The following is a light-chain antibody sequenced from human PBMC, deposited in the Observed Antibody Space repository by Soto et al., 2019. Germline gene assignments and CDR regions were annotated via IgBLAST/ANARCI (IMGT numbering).Light chain of an antibody. CDR3: PVPFT. J-gene: IGKJ3*01. CDR1: QRISSY. CDR2: AAS. Sequence: DIQMTQSPSSLSASVGDRVTITCRASQRISSYLNWCQQKPGKAPKLLIYAASSLQRGVPSGFSGSGSGTGFTLTISSLQPEDLATYYCPVPFTFGPGTKVDVK. V-gene: IGKV1-39*01.